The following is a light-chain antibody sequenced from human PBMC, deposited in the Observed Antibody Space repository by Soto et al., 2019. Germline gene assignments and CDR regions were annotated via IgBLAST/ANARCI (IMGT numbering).Light chain of an antibody. CDR1: NSNIGSTS. Sequence: QSVLTQPPSASGTPGQRITISCSGSNSNIGSTSVHWFQQFPGTAPKPLIPSDKQRPSGVPDRFSASKSGTSASLAISGLQSEDEADYYCAAWDGSLNGHVFGTGTKLTVL. J-gene: IGLJ1*01. CDR3: AAWDGSLNGHV. V-gene: IGLV1-44*01. CDR2: SDK.